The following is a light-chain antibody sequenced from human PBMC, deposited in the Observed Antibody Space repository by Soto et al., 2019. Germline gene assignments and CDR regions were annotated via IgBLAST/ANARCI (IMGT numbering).Light chain of an antibody. V-gene: IGKV3-11*01. CDR3: QQRSNWLT. CDR2: DAS. CDR1: QSVSSY. J-gene: IGKJ4*01. Sequence: EIVLTQSPATLSLSPGERATISCRASQSVSSYLAWYQQKPGQAPRLLIYDASNWATGIPARFSGSGSGTVFILTSSMLQPEDFAVYYCQQRSNWLTFGGGTKVEIK.